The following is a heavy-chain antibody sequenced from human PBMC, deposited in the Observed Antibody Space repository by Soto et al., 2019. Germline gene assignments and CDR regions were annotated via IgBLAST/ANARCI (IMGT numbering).Heavy chain of an antibody. D-gene: IGHD3-3*01. CDR1: GGSFSGYY. V-gene: IGHV4-34*01. CDR3: AGLTRGFWSGLKTYYYMDV. CDR2: INHSGST. Sequence: SETLCLTYAVYGGSFSGYYWSWIRQPPGKGLEWIGEINHSGSTNYNPSLKSRVTISVDTSKNQFSLKLSSVTAADTAVYYCAGLTRGFWSGLKTYYYMDVWGKGTTVTVSS. J-gene: IGHJ6*03.